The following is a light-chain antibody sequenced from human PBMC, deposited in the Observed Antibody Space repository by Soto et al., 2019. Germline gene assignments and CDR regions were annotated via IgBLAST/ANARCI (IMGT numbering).Light chain of an antibody. V-gene: IGKV1-8*01. CDR1: QGISSY. Sequence: AIRMTQSPSSFSASTGDRVTITCRASQGISSYLAWYQQKPGKAPKLLIYAASTLQSGVPSRFSGSGSGTHYTLTISSLQSEDFALYYCHQYNSWPPGTFGQGTKVDIK. CDR3: HQYNSWPPGT. J-gene: IGKJ2*01. CDR2: AAS.